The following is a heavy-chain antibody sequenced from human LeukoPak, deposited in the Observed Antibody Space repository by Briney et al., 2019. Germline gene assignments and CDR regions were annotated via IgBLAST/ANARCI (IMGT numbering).Heavy chain of an antibody. CDR2: ISGSNGNT. CDR3: ARDGSIWTAYFQH. Sequence: ASVKVSCKASGYTFTGYGISWVRQAPGQGLEWMGWISGSNGNTDYAQNLQDRVTMTTDTSTTTAYMESRNLRSDDTAVYYCARDGSIWTAYFQHWGQGTLVTVSS. D-gene: IGHD2-15*01. V-gene: IGHV1-18*01. CDR1: GYTFTGYG. J-gene: IGHJ1*01.